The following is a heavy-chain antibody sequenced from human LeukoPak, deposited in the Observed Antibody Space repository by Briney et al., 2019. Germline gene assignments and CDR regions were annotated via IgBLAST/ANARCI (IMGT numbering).Heavy chain of an antibody. CDR1: GFTFSNYD. Sequence: PGRSLRLSCAASGFTFSNYDMHWVLQAPGEGLEWVAVTSTDGSNKYYADSVKGRFTISSDNSKNTLYLQMDSLRAEDTAVYYCAKGHVGALWGYFDYWGQGTLVTVSS. CDR2: TSTDGSNK. J-gene: IGHJ4*02. V-gene: IGHV3-30*18. D-gene: IGHD1-26*01. CDR3: AKGHVGALWGYFDY.